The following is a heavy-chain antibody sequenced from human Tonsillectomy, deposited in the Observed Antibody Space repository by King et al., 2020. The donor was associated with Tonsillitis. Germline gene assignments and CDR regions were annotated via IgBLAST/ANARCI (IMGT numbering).Heavy chain of an antibody. Sequence: VQLQESGPGLLKPSQTLSLTCTVSGGSISSGTYYWSWIRQPAGKGLEWIGRIYTSGIINYNPSLKGRVTISVDTSKNQVSLQLTSVTAADTAVYFCARGNSDLLTGYYSFVDYWGQGTLVTVSS. CDR1: GGSISSGTYY. D-gene: IGHD3-9*01. J-gene: IGHJ4*02. CDR3: ARGNSDLLTGYYSFVDY. CDR2: IYTSGII. V-gene: IGHV4-61*02.